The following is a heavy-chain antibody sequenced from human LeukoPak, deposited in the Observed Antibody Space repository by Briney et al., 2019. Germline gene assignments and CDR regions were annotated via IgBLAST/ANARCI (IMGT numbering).Heavy chain of an antibody. Sequence: PSETLSLTCTVSGGSISSYYWSWIRQPAGKGLEWIGRIYTSGSTIYNLSLKSRVTISVDTSKNQFSLKLISVTAADTAVYYCARDTLWGAAGGTFDYWGQGTLVTVSS. V-gene: IGHV4-4*07. D-gene: IGHD6-13*01. CDR3: ARDTLWGAAGGTFDY. J-gene: IGHJ4*02. CDR1: GGSISSYY. CDR2: IYTSGST.